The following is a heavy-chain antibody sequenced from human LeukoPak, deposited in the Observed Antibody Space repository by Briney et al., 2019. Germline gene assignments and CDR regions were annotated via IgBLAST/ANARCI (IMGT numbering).Heavy chain of an antibody. CDR2: INPSGGST. V-gene: IGHV1-46*01. CDR1: GYTFTSYY. D-gene: IGHD3-3*01. CDR3: ARGIRFLERSLYYYGMDV. Sequence: ASVKVSCKASGYTFTSYYMHWVRQAPGQGLEWMGIINPSGGSTSYAQKFQGRVTMTTDTSTSTVYMELSSLRSEDTAVYYCARGIRFLERSLYYYGMDVWGQGTTVTVSS. J-gene: IGHJ6*02.